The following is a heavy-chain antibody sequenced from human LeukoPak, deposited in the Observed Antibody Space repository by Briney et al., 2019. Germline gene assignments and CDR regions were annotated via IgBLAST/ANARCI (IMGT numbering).Heavy chain of an antibody. CDR2: INTDGSTI. CDR1: VFTFSDYW. D-gene: IGHD3-10*01. Sequence: GGSLRLSCAASVFTFSDYWLHWVRQAPGKGLVWVSRINTDGSTINYAGSVKGRFTISRDDAKNTLYLQMNDLRAEDTAVYYCARKAGRDYYGSGFDYWGQGTLVTVSS. V-gene: IGHV3-74*01. CDR3: ARKAGRDYYGSGFDY. J-gene: IGHJ4*02.